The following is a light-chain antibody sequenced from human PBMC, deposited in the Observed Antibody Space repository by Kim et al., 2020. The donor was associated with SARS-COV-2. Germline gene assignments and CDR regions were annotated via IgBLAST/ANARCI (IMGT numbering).Light chain of an antibody. J-gene: IGLJ2*01. CDR2: DNN. V-gene: IGLV1-51*01. CDR1: RSNIGNIY. CDR3: GTWDTSLSAVV. Sequence: QSVLTQPPSVSAAPGQRVTISCSGSRSNIGNIYVSWYQQFPGTAPKLLIYDNNKRPSGIPDRFSGSKSDTSATLDITGLQTGDEADYYCGTWDTSLSAVVFGGGTQLTVL.